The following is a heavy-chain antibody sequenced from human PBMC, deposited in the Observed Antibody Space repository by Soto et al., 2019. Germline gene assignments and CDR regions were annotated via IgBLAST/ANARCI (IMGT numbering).Heavy chain of an antibody. V-gene: IGHV3-23*01. Sequence: GGSLRLSCVVSGFTFSDSVTAWVRQAPGKGLGWLSVMSGDGRTRYALSVTGRFTISRDNSKNTLYLQMRSLRAEDAAAYYCVKWHTSNFDSLPFTGFDFWGQGTQVTVSS. CDR3: VKWHTSNFDSLPFTGFDF. CDR1: GFTFSDSV. D-gene: IGHD3-22*01. CDR2: MSGDGRT. J-gene: IGHJ4*02.